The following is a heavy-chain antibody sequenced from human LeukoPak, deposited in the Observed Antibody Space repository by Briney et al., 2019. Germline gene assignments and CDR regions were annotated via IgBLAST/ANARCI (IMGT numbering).Heavy chain of an antibody. CDR1: GFTFSSYW. CDR2: IKQDGSEK. V-gene: IGHV3-7*01. Sequence: GGSLRLSCAASGFTFSSYWMSWVRQAPGKGLEWVANIKQDGSEKYYVDSVKGRFTISRDNAKNSLYLQMNSLRAEDTAVYYCARARYRRYYYGMDVWGQGTTVTVSS. J-gene: IGHJ6*02. D-gene: IGHD4-11*01. CDR3: ARARYRRYYYGMDV.